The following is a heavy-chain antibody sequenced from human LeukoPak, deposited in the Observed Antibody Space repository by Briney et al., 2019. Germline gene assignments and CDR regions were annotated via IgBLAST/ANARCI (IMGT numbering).Heavy chain of an antibody. CDR2: IYYSGST. Sequence: SQTLSLTCTVSGGSISSGDYYWSWIRQPPGKGLEWIGYIYYSGSTYYNPSLKSRVTISVDTSKNQFSLKLSSVTAADTAVYYCARGDSSGYYFDCWGQGTLVTVSS. V-gene: IGHV4-30-4*01. D-gene: IGHD3-22*01. CDR3: ARGDSSGYYFDC. J-gene: IGHJ4*02. CDR1: GGSISSGDYY.